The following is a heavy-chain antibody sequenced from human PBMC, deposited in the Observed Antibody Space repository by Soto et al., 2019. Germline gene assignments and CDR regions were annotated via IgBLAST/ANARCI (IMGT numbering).Heavy chain of an antibody. CDR2: VYWDDDE. D-gene: IGHD6-6*01. V-gene: IGHV2-5*02. CDR3: ALSPLYASSSRVFDY. J-gene: IGHJ4*02. CDR1: GFSLNTRGVG. Sequence: QITLKESGPTLVKPTQTLTLTCTFSGFSLNTRGVGVGWIRQPPGRALEWLALVYWDDDERYSPSLKNRLTITQDTSKKQVVLTMTNMDPVDTATYYCALSPLYASSSRVFDYWGQGTLVTVSS.